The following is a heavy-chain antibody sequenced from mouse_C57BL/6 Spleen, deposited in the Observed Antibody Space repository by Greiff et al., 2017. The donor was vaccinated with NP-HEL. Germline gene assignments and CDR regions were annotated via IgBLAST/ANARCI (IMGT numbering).Heavy chain of an antibody. CDR1: GFSLTSYG. D-gene: IGHD2-5*01. V-gene: IGHV2-2*02. CDR3: ARKGPYYSKYEAWFAY. J-gene: IGHJ3*01. Sequence: VQLQQSGPGLVQPSQSLSITCTVSGFSLTSYGVHWVRQSPGKGLEWLGVIWSGGSTDYNAAFISRLSLSKDNSKSQVFFKMNSLQANDTAIYYCARKGPYYSKYEAWFAYWGQGTLVTVSA. CDR2: IWSGGST.